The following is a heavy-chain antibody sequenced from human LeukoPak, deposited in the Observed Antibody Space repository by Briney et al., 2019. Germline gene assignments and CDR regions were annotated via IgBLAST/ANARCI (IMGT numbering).Heavy chain of an antibody. CDR3: ARDREGGGYDYDY. V-gene: IGHV1-69*06. CDR1: GGTFSSYA. J-gene: IGHJ4*02. CDR2: IIPIFGTA. D-gene: IGHD5-12*01. Sequence: SVKVSCKASGGTFSSYAISWARQAPGQGLEWMGGIIPIFGTANYAQKFHGRVTITADKSTSTAYMELSSLRSEDTAVYYCARDREGGGYDYDYWGQGTLVTVSS.